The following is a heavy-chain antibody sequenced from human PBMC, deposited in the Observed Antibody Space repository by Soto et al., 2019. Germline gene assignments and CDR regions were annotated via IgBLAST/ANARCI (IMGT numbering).Heavy chain of an antibody. Sequence: GGSLRLSCAASGFTVSSNYMSWVRQAPGKGLERVSVIYSGGSTYYADSVKGRFTISRHNSKNTLYLQMNSLRAEDTAVYYCAREVPPYDFWSGYRHYYYYMDVWGKGTTVTVSS. D-gene: IGHD3-3*01. CDR3: AREVPPYDFWSGYRHYYYYMDV. CDR2: IYSGGST. V-gene: IGHV3-53*04. J-gene: IGHJ6*03. CDR1: GFTVSSNY.